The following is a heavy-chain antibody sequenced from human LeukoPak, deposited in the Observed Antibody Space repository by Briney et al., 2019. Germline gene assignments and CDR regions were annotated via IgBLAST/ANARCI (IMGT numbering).Heavy chain of an antibody. J-gene: IGHJ5*02. V-gene: IGHV3-23*01. CDR2: ISGSGGST. CDR1: GFTFSSYA. D-gene: IGHD3-3*01. CDR3: AKAGRGVIILNWFDP. Sequence: SGGSLRLSCAASGFTFSSYAMSWVRQPPGKGLEWVSAISGSGGSTYYADSVKGRFTISRDNSKNTLYLQMNSLRAEDTAVYYCAKAGRGVIILNWFDPWGQGTLVTVSS.